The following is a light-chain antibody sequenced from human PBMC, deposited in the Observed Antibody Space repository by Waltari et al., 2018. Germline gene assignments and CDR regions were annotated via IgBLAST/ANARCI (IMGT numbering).Light chain of an antibody. CDR3: QQRSNWTPHT. CDR1: QSVGTY. Sequence: IVLTQSPATLSLSPGDTATLPCRASQSVGTYLAWYQQKPGQAPRLLIYDASNRATGLPARFRGSGSGTDFTLTISSLEAEDFAVYYCQQRSNWTPHTFGQGARLEIK. J-gene: IGKJ2*01. CDR2: DAS. V-gene: IGKV3-11*01.